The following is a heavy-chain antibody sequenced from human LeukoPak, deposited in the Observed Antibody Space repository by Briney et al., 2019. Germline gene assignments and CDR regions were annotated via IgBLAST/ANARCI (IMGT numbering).Heavy chain of an antibody. V-gene: IGHV3-23*01. CDR2: ISGTDGST. Sequence: QPGGSLRLSCAASGFTFSSYAMSWVRQAPGKGLEWVSAISGTDGSTYYADSVKGRFTISRDNSKNTLYLQMNSLRVEDTAVYYCTKPSGAAAVDYWGQGTLVTVSS. D-gene: IGHD6-25*01. J-gene: IGHJ4*02. CDR1: GFTFSSYA. CDR3: TKPSGAAAVDY.